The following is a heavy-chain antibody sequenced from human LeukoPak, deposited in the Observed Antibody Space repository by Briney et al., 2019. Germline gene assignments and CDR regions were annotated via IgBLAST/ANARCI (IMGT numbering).Heavy chain of an antibody. CDR1: GYTFTGYY. CDR2: INPNSGGT. V-gene: IGHV1-2*02. J-gene: IGHJ2*01. CDR3: ARDWEGLGVYWYFDL. D-gene: IGHD1-26*01. Sequence: ASVKVSCKASGYTFTGYYMHWVRQAPGQGLEWMGWINPNSGGTNYAQKFQGRVTMTRDTSISTAYMELSRLRSDDTAVYYCARDWEGLGVYWYFDLWGRGTLVTVSS.